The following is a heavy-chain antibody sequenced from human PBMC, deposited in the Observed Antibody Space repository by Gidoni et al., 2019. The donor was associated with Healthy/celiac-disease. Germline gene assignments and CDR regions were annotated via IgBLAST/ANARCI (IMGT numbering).Heavy chain of an antibody. D-gene: IGHD4-17*01. CDR1: GFTFSSYA. V-gene: IGHV3-23*01. CDR2: ISGSGGST. CDR3: AKRATVTTALYPSGYYGMDV. Sequence: EVQLLESGGGLVQPGGSLRLSCAASGFTFSSYAMSWVRQAPGKGLEWVSAISGSGGSTYYADSVKGRFTISRDNSKNTLYLQMNSLRAEDTAVYYCAKRATVTTALYPSGYYGMDVWGQGTTVTVSS. J-gene: IGHJ6*02.